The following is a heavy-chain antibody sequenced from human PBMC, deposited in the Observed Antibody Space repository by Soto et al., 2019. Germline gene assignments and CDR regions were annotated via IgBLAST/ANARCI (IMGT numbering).Heavy chain of an antibody. Sequence: PGGSLRLSCAASGFTFSSYTMSWVRQAPGKGLEWVSAITPSGDYTNHADSVKGRFTISRDNSKNILYMQMNSLRDEDTAVYYCAREIREDYLPRGGMDVWGQGTTVTVSS. CDR1: GFTFSSYT. CDR2: ITPSGDYT. D-gene: IGHD1-26*01. CDR3: AREIREDYLPRGGMDV. V-gene: IGHV3-23*01. J-gene: IGHJ6*02.